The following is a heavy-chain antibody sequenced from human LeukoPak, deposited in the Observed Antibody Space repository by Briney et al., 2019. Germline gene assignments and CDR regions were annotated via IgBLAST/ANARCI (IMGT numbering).Heavy chain of an antibody. J-gene: IGHJ1*01. V-gene: IGHV3-23*01. D-gene: IGHD6-19*01. Sequence: GGSLRLSCAASGFTFSSYVMSWVRQAPGRGLEWVSAISGSGGSTYYADSVKGRFTISRDNSKNTLYLQVNSLRAEDTAVYYCAKDGGVAATGYFQHWGQGTLVTVSS. CDR1: GFTFSSYV. CDR3: AKDGGVAATGYFQH. CDR2: ISGSGGST.